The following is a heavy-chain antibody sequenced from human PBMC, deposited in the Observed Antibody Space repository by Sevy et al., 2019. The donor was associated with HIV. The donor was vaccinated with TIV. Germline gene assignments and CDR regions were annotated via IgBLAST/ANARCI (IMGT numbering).Heavy chain of an antibody. CDR3: ARHCSSSSCSQAFDI. CDR2: INHSGST. CDR1: GGSFSGYY. V-gene: IGHV4-34*01. D-gene: IGHD2-2*01. Sequence: SETLSLTCAVYGGSFSGYYWSWIRQPPGKGLEWIGEINHSGSTNYNPSLKSRVTISVDTPKNQLSLKLNSVTAADTAVYYCARHCSSSSCSQAFDIWGQGTMVTVSS. J-gene: IGHJ3*02.